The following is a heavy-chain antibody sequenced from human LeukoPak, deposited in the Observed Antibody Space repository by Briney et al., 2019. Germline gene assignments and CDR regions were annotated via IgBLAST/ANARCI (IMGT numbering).Heavy chain of an antibody. D-gene: IGHD2-8*01. J-gene: IGHJ5*02. CDR2: IHYSGPT. CDR1: GASVSSGDYY. Sequence: KPSQTLSLTCTVSGASVSSGDYYWSWLRQHPGKGLEWIGYIHYSGPTYSNPSLRSRVTLSVDTSNNLLSLRRSSVTSADTAVYYCARDYIENASCASGVCYSGGFDPWGQGTLVTVSS. V-gene: IGHV4-31*03. CDR3: ARDYIENASCASGVCYSGGFDP.